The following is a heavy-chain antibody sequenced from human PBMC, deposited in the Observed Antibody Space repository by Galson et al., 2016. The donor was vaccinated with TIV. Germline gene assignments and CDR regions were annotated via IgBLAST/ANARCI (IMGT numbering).Heavy chain of an antibody. Sequence: SLRLSCAASGFTFGSYGMHWVRQAPGKGLEWVAVMWFDGSDIYYADSVKGRFTTSRDNSKNTLYLQMNSLRGEDTAVYYCARARYSNGWFTDFWGQGTLVTVSS. V-gene: IGHV3-33*01. J-gene: IGHJ4*02. CDR2: MWFDGSDI. CDR1: GFTFGSYG. D-gene: IGHD6-19*01. CDR3: ARARYSNGWFTDF.